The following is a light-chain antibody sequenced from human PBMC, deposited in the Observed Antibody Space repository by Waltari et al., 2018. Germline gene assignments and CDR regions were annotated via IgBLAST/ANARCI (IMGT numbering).Light chain of an antibody. J-gene: IGLJ2*01. Sequence: QSALTQPPSASGSLGQSVPIPCPGVSSDVGPFTYVSWYQHHPGEPPRLILYEVAMRPSGVPNRFSGSRSGNTASLIVSGLQADDEADYYCSSYTGDYSPVLFGGGTTLTVL. V-gene: IGLV2-8*01. CDR3: SSYTGDYSPVL. CDR2: EVA. CDR1: SSDVGPFTY.